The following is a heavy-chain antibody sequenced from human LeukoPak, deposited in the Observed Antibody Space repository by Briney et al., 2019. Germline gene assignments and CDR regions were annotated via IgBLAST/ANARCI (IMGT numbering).Heavy chain of an antibody. CDR2: ISYDGSNK. J-gene: IGHJ4*02. D-gene: IGHD3-9*01. Sequence: PGGSLRLSCAASGFTFSSYAMHWVRQAPGKGLEWVAVISYDGSNKYYADSVKGRFTISRDNSKNTLYLQMNSLRAEDTAVYYCARGEEDVLRYFTGIDYWGREPWSPSPQ. CDR3: ARGEEDVLRYFTGIDY. V-gene: IGHV3-30-3*01. CDR1: GFTFSSYA.